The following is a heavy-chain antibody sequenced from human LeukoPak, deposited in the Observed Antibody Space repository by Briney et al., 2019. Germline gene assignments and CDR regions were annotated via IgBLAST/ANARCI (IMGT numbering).Heavy chain of an antibody. D-gene: IGHD3-10*01. CDR2: ISSSSSYI. Sequence: GGSLRLSCAASGFTFSSYSMNWVRQAPGKGLEWVSSISSSSSYIYYADSVKGRFTISRDNAKNSLYLQMNSLRAEDTAVYYCARPGGSGSYRFDYWGQGTLVTVSS. V-gene: IGHV3-21*01. CDR1: GFTFSSYS. J-gene: IGHJ4*02. CDR3: ARPGGSGSYRFDY.